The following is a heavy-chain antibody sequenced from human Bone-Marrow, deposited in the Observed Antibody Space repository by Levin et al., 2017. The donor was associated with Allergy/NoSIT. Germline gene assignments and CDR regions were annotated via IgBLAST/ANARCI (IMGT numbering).Heavy chain of an antibody. Sequence: ASVKVSCKASGYKFSAYYIHWVRQVPGQGFEWMGWVNPNGDTDYAQKFKGRVTMTRDTSISTAYLEMSSPSSDDTAVYYCARDPAYGAGAFYRYFDYWGQGTLVTVSS. V-gene: IGHV1-2*02. CDR2: VNPNGDT. CDR1: GYKFSAYY. CDR3: ARDPAYGAGAFYRYFDY. J-gene: IGHJ4*02. D-gene: IGHD3-10*01.